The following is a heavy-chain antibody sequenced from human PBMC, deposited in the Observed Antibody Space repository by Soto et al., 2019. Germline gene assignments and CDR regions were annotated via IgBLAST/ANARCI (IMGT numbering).Heavy chain of an antibody. CDR3: ARDLNADYFDS. CDR2: INPSSGST. V-gene: IGHV1-46*01. CDR1: GYTFTTYY. J-gene: IGHJ4*02. Sequence: ASVKVSCKASGYTFTTYYLHWVRQAPGQGLEWMGVINPSSGSTTYAQKFQGRVTMTRDTSTSTVYMELSSLRSEDTAVYYCARDLNADYFDSWGQGTLVTSPQ. D-gene: IGHD1-1*01.